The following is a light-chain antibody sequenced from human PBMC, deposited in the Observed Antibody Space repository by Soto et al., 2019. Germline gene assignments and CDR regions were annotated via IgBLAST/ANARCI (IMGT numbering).Light chain of an antibody. CDR3: QQPYT. CDR1: QSVSRY. CDR2: DAS. J-gene: IGKJ2*01. Sequence: EIVLTQSPATLSLSPGERATLSCRASQSVSRYLAWYQQKPGQAPRLLIYDASSRATGIPARFSGSGSGTDFTLTIASLESEDFAVYYCQQPYTFGQGTKLDIK. V-gene: IGKV3-11*01.